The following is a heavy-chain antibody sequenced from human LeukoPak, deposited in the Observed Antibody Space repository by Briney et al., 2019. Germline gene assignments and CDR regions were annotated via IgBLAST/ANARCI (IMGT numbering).Heavy chain of an antibody. D-gene: IGHD1-1*01. CDR2: LSSGRSP. CDR3: ARQLGYCAAGTCYFDS. CDR1: GFTFSSYA. J-gene: IGHJ4*01. Sequence: QTGGSLRLSCAASGFTFSSYAMSWVRQAPGKGLEWISSLSSGRSPSYSDSLEGRLTMSSDNARNTLYLQMDNLRGEDTAMYYCARQLGYCAAGTCYFDSWGHGTQVTVSS. V-gene: IGHV3-23*05.